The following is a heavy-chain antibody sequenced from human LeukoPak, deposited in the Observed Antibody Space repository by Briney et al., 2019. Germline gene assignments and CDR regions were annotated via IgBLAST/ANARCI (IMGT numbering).Heavy chain of an antibody. J-gene: IGHJ3*02. V-gene: IGHV1-2*02. CDR3: AGTNSRATFDI. CDR2: INPNSGGT. Sequence: ASVKVSCKASGYTFTGFYIHWVRQAPGQGLEWMGWINPNSGGTNYAQKFQGRVTMTRDTSISTAYMELSRLRSDDTAMYYCAGTNSRATFDIWGQGTLVTVSS. CDR1: GYTFTGFY. D-gene: IGHD6-13*01.